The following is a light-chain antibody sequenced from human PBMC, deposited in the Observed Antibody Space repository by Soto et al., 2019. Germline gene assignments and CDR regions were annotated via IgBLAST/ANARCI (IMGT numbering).Light chain of an antibody. CDR1: QSVRNSY. Sequence: EILLTQSPGTLSLSPGERATLSCRASQSVRNSYLAWYQQKPGQAPRLRINGASGRATGIPDRFSGSGSGTDFTLTISRLEPEDFAVYYCQQYGSSPYTFGQGTKLEI. CDR2: GAS. V-gene: IGKV3-20*01. J-gene: IGKJ2*01. CDR3: QQYGSSPYT.